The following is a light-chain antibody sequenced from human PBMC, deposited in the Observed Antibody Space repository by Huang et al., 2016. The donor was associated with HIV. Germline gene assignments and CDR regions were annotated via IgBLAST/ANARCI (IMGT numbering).Light chain of an antibody. CDR2: EAS. CDR3: QQYDNWPPFT. CDR1: QRVRSN. Sequence: EIVMTQSPGTLSVSPGERATLSCRASQRVRSNLAWYQQKPGQAPRLLIYEASPRATGVPARFSGSGSGTQFTLSISSLQSEDFAVYYCQQYDNWPPFTFGPGTKVDIK. J-gene: IGKJ3*01. V-gene: IGKV3-15*01.